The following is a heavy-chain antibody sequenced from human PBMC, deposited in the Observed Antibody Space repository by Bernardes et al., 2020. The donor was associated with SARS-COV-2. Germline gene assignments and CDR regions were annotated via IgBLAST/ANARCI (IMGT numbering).Heavy chain of an antibody. CDR1: GGTFSSYA. CDR2: IIPILGIA. CDR3: ARGFDVVVTAIPHYYYYGMDV. Sequence: SVKVSCKASGGTFSSYAISWVRQAPGQGLEWMGRIIPILGIANYAQKFQGRVTITADKSTSTAYMELSSLRSEDTAVYYCARGFDVVVTAIPHYYYYGMDVWGQGTTVTVSS. D-gene: IGHD2-21*02. J-gene: IGHJ6*02. V-gene: IGHV1-69*04.